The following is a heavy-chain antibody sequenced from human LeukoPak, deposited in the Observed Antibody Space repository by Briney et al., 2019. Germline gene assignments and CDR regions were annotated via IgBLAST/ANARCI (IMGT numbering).Heavy chain of an antibody. Sequence: ASVKVSCKASGYTFTSYDINWVRQATGQGLEWMGWMNPNSGNTGYAQKFQGRVTITRNTSISTAYMELSRLRSDDTAVYYCARVEGIQLWSTGDYWGQGTLVTVSS. V-gene: IGHV1-8*03. J-gene: IGHJ4*02. CDR2: MNPNSGNT. CDR1: GYTFTSYD. D-gene: IGHD5-18*01. CDR3: ARVEGIQLWSTGDY.